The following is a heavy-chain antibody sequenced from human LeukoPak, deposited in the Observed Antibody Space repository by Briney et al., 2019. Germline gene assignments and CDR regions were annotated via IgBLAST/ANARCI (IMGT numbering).Heavy chain of an antibody. CDR2: INAGNGNT. V-gene: IGHV1-3*01. D-gene: IGHD2-15*01. CDR3: ARVSCSGGSCYSAYNWFDP. Sequence: GASVKVSCKASGYTFTSYAMHWVRQAPGQRLEWMGWINAGNGNTKYSQKFQGRVTITRDTSASTAYMELSSLRSEDTAVYYCARVSCSGGSCYSAYNWFDPWGQGTLVTVSS. J-gene: IGHJ5*02. CDR1: GYTFTSYA.